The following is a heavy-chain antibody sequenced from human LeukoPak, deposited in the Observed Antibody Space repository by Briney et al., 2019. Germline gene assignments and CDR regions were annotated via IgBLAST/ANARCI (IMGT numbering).Heavy chain of an antibody. J-gene: IGHJ4*02. CDR2: ISYDGSNK. D-gene: IGHD3-16*01. Sequence: PGRSLRLSCAASGFTFSSYAMHWVRQAPGKGLEWVAVISYDGSNKYYADSVKGRFTISRDNSKNTLYLQMNSLRAEDTAVYYCARVLGGLWGQGTLVTVSS. V-gene: IGHV3-30*04. CDR3: ARVLGGL. CDR1: GFTFSSYA.